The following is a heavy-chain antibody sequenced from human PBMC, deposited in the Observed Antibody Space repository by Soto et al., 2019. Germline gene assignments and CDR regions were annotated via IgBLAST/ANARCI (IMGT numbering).Heavy chain of an antibody. Sequence: EVQLVESGGGLVQPGGSLRLSCAASGFTFSTYWMHWVRQAPGEGLVWVSRIKGDESTTNYADSVKGRFTVSRDNARNTLYLQINSLRPEDTAIYYCARGGLYAYYQDNWGQGTLVTFSS. D-gene: IGHD3-16*01. CDR3: ARGGLYAYYQDN. CDR1: GFTFSTYW. CDR2: IKGDESTT. J-gene: IGHJ4*02. V-gene: IGHV3-74*01.